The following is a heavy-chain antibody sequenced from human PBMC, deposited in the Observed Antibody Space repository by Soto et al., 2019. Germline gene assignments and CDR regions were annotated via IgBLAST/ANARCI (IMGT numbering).Heavy chain of an antibody. CDR3: AAMGRDYYDSSPNFDY. V-gene: IGHV4-31*03. D-gene: IGHD3-22*01. CDR2: IYYSGST. Sequence: SETLSLTCTVSGGSISSGDYYWSWIRQHPGKGLEWIGYIYYSGSTYYNPSLKSRVTISVDTSKNQFSLKLSSVTAADTAVYYCAAMGRDYYDSSPNFDYWGQGTLVTISS. CDR1: GGSISSGDYY. J-gene: IGHJ4*02.